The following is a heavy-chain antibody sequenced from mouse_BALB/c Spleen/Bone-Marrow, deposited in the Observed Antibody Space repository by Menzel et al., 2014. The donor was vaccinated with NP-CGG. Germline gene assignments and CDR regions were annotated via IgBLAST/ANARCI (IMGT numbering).Heavy chain of an antibody. D-gene: IGHD2-1*01. V-gene: IGHV2-9*02. CDR3: ASYGNYFDY. CDR2: IWAGGST. CDR1: GFSLTSYG. Sequence: VKLMESGPGLVAPSQSLSITCTVSGFSLTSYGVHWVRQPPGKGLEWLGVIWAGGSTNYNSALMSRLSISKDNSKGQVFLKMNSLQTDDTAMYYCASYGNYFDYWGQGTTLTVSS. J-gene: IGHJ2*01.